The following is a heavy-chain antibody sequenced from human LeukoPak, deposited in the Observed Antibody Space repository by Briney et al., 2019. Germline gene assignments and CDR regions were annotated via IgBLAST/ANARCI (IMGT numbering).Heavy chain of an antibody. CDR1: GFTFSSNY. CDR3: ARGGQGYDLNWFDP. V-gene: IGHV3-30-3*01. J-gene: IGHJ5*02. CDR2: ISYDGSNK. D-gene: IGHD3-3*01. Sequence: GGSLRLSCAASGFTFSSNYMNWVRQAPGKGLEWVTIISYDGSNKYYADSVKGRFTISRDNSKNTLYLQMNSLRAEDTAVYYCARGGQGYDLNWFDPWGQGTLVTVSS.